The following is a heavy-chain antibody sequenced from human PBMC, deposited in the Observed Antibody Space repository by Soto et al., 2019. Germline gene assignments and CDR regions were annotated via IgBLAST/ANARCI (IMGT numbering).Heavy chain of an antibody. D-gene: IGHD3-10*01. V-gene: IGHV3-33*01. CDR3: AREVNYNRGGNYFGY. CDR2: IWSDGSNQ. CDR1: GFTFSSYG. Sequence: QVRLMESGGGVVQPGTSLRLSCVGSGFTFSSYGMHWVRQAPGKGLEGVAVIWSDGSNQYYGDSVKGRFAISRDNSKNTLYLQMDSLRVEDTDVYYCAREVNYNRGGNYFGYWGQGTLVTVSS. J-gene: IGHJ4*02.